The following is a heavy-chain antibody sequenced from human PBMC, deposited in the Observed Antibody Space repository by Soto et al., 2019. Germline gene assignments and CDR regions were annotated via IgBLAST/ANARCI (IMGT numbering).Heavy chain of an antibody. V-gene: IGHV1-2*02. D-gene: IGHD4-17*01. CDR1: GYTFTAYY. CDR3: ARVHQGIMVTTHLDY. CDR2: INPNGGGT. J-gene: IGHJ4*02. Sequence: EASVKVSCKASGYTFTAYYMHWVRQAPGQGLEWMGWINPNGGGTNYAQSFQGRVTMTRDTSISTAYMELSSLRSDDTAVYYCARVHQGIMVTTHLDYWGQGALVTVSS.